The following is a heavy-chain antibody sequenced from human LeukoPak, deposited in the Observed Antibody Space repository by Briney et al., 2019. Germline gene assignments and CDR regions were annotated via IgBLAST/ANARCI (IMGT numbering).Heavy chain of an antibody. D-gene: IGHD6-19*01. Sequence: GGSLRLSCAASGFTFGSFNMNWVRQTPGKGLEWVSSISSRQNDIQYADSLEGRFTISRDNAKNSLYLQMNSLRAEDTAVYFCAREVGSGWNYFDLWGQGTLVTVSS. J-gene: IGHJ4*02. CDR2: ISSRQNDI. CDR1: GFTFGSFN. V-gene: IGHV3-21*01. CDR3: AREVGSGWNYFDL.